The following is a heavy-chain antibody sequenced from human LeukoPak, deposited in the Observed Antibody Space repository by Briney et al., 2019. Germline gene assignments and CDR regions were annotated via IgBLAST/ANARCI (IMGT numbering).Heavy chain of an antibody. J-gene: IGHJ4*02. CDR2: INAGNGNT. V-gene: IGHV1-3*01. CDR1: GYTFTSYA. D-gene: IGHD3-10*01. Sequence: ASVRVSCKASGYTFTSYAMHWVRQAPGHRLEWMGWINAGNGNTKYSQKFQGRVTITRDTSASTAYMELSSLRSEDTAVYYCARGSSGSYISPFDYWGQGTLVTVSS. CDR3: ARGSSGSYISPFDY.